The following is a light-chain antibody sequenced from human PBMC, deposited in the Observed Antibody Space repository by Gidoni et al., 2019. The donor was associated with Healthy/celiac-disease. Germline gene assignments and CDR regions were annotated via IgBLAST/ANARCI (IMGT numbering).Light chain of an antibody. CDR3: QQYGSSPPIT. CDR1: QSVSSSY. Sequence: EIVLPQSPGTLSLSPGERATLSCRASQSVSSSYLAWYQQKPGQAPRLLIYGASSRAPGIPDRFSGSGSGTDFTVTISRLEPEDFAVYYCQQYGSSPPITFGGGTKVEIK. CDR2: GAS. V-gene: IGKV3-20*01. J-gene: IGKJ4*01.